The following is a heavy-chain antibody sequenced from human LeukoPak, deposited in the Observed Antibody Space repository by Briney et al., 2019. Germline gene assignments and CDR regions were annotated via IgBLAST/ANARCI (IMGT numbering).Heavy chain of an antibody. CDR3: AASPDYYDSSGYSYYFDY. CDR2: IVVGSGNT. D-gene: IGHD3-22*01. CDR1: GFTFTSSA. V-gene: IGHV1-58*01. Sequence: TSVEVSFKASGFTFTSSAVQWVRQARGQRLEWIGWIVVGSGNTNYAQKFQERVTITRDMSTSTAYMELSSLRSEDTAVYYCAASPDYYDSSGYSYYFDYWGQGTLVTVSS. J-gene: IGHJ4*02.